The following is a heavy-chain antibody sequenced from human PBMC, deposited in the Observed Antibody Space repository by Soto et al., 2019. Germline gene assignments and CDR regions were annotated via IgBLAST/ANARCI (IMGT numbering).Heavy chain of an antibody. CDR3: ARGDDDASREGYSYGLDAFDI. D-gene: IGHD5-18*01. V-gene: IGHV1-69*01. J-gene: IGHJ3*02. CDR1: RGTFSSYA. CDR2: IIPIFGTA. Sequence: GXSVKVSCKASRGTFSSYAISWVRQAPVQGLEWMGGIIPIFGTANYAQKFQGRVTITADESTSTAYMELSSLRSDDTAVYYCARGDDDASREGYSYGLDAFDIWGQGTMVTVSS.